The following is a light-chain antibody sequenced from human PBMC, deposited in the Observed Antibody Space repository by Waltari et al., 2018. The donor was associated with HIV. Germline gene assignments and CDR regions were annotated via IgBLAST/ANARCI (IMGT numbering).Light chain of an antibody. CDR1: QTVSSSS. V-gene: IGKV3-20*01. Sequence: EIVLTPSPGTLSLSPGERATLSCRASQTVSSSSLAWYQQKPGQAPRLVIYATSSRAAGIPYTFSGSGSGTDFTLTISRLEPEDLAVYYCQQYGSSPWTFGQGTKVELK. CDR2: ATS. CDR3: QQYGSSPWT. J-gene: IGKJ1*01.